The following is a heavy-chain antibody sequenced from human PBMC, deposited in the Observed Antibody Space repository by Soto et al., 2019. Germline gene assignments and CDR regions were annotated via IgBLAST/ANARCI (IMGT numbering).Heavy chain of an antibody. V-gene: IGHV3-21*01. CDR3: ARDQPGYSYGYGLGY. J-gene: IGHJ4*02. CDR2: ITSSSSYI. Sequence: GGSLRLSCAASGFTFSSYGMNWVRQAPGKGLEWVSSITSSSSYISYADSVKGRFTISRDNAKNSLYLQMNSLRAEDTAVYYCARDQPGYSYGYGLGYWGQGTLVTVSS. CDR1: GFTFSSYG. D-gene: IGHD5-18*01.